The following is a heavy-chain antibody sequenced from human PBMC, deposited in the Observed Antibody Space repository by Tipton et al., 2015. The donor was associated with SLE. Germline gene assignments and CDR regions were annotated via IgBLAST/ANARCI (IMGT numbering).Heavy chain of an antibody. Sequence: TLSLTCTVSGDSISSGNYYWSWIRQPPGKGLEWIGSIYYSGSTYYNPSLKSRVTISVDTSKNQFSLKLSSVTAADTAVYYCARDYYDSSGDAFDIWGQGTMVTVSS. CDR2: IYYSGST. D-gene: IGHD3-22*01. CDR3: ARDYYDSSGDAFDI. CDR1: GDSISSGNYY. V-gene: IGHV4-39*07. J-gene: IGHJ3*02.